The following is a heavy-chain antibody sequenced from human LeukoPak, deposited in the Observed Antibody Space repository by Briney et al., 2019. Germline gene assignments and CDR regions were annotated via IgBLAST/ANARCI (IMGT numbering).Heavy chain of an antibody. J-gene: IGHJ4*02. CDR3: AKERKLEIAVAGTIFDY. Sequence: GGSLRLSCAASGFTVSSNYMSWVRQAPGKGLEWVSVIYSGGSTYYADSVKGRFTISRDNSKNMIYLEMNSLRAEDTAVYYCAKERKLEIAVAGTIFDYRGQGTLVTVSS. D-gene: IGHD6-19*01. CDR2: IYSGGST. CDR1: GFTVSSNY. V-gene: IGHV3-66*01.